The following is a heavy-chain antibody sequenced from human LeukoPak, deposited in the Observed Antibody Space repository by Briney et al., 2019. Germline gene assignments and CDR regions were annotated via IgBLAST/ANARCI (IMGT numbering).Heavy chain of an antibody. CDR3: ARDRNYYYYYYMDV. V-gene: IGHV1-2*02. J-gene: IGHJ6*03. CDR1: GYTFTGYY. CDR2: INPNSGGT. Sequence: ASVKVSCKASGYTFTGYYMHWVRQAPGQGLEWMGWINPNSGGTNYAQKFQGRVTMTRDTSISTAYMELSRLRSDDTAVYYCARDRNYYYYYYMDVWGKGTTVTISS.